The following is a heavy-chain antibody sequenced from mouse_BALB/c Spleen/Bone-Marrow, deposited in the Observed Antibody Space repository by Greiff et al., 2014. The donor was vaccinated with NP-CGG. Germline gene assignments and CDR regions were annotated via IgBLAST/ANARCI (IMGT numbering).Heavy chain of an antibody. CDR2: INPNNGGT. CDR1: GYTFTEYT. D-gene: IGHD2-1*01. J-gene: IGHJ4*01. V-gene: IGHV1-18*01. Sequence: EVKLVESGPELVKPGASVKISCKTSGYTFTEYTMHWVKQSHGKSLEWIGVINPNNGGTTYKQKFKDKATLTVDKSSSTAYMEFRSLTSEDSAVYYCARDGNYAMDYWGQGISVTVSS. CDR3: ARDGNYAMDY.